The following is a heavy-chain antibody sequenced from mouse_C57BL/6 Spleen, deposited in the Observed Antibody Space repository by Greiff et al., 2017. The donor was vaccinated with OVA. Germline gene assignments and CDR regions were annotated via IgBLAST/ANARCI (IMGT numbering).Heavy chain of an antibody. CDR2: IDPEDGET. J-gene: IGHJ2*01. D-gene: IGHD1-1*01. V-gene: IGHV14-2*01. Sequence: VQLKQSGAELVKPGASVKLSCTASGFNIKAYYMHWVKQRTEQGLEWLGRIDPEDGETKYAPKFQGKATIPADTSSNTAYLQLSSLTSEDTAVYYCARPYYYGSSDFDYWGQGTTLTVSS. CDR1: GFNIKAYY. CDR3: ARPYYYGSSDFDY.